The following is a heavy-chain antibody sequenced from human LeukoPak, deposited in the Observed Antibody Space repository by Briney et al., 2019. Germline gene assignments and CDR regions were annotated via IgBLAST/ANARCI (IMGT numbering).Heavy chain of an antibody. CDR2: TYYRSKWYN. D-gene: IGHD2-2*01. Sequence: SQTLSLTCAISGDSVSSNSAAWTWIRQSPSRGLEWLGRTYYRSKWYNDYAVSVKSRITINPDTSKNQFSLQLNSVTPEDTAVYYCARGKYQLLSIRQSWGNCYFDYWGQGTLVTVSS. CDR1: GDSVSSNSAA. V-gene: IGHV6-1*01. J-gene: IGHJ4*02. CDR3: ARGKYQLLSIRQSWGNCYFDY.